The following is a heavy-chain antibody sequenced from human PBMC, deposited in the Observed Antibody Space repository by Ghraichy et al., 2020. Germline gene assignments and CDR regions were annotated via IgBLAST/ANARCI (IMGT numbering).Heavy chain of an antibody. CDR3: ARDRKYCSDNSGYSPLYCYGLDV. CDR2: IYSSGST. D-gene: IGHD3-22*01. CDR1: GGSISNYY. V-gene: IGHV4-59*01. J-gene: IGHJ6*02. Sequence: SETLSLTCTVSGGSISNYYWSWIRQPPGKGLEWIGYIYSSGSTNYNPSLKSRVTISVDTSKNQFSLKLSSVTAADTAVYYCARDRKYCSDNSGYSPLYCYGLDVWGQGTTVTVSS.